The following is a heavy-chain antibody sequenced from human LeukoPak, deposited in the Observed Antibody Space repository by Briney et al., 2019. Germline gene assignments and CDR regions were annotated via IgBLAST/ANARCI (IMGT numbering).Heavy chain of an antibody. D-gene: IGHD5-12*01. CDR2: INPNSGGT. J-gene: IGHJ5*02. V-gene: IGHV1-2*02. CDR1: GYTFTGYY. CDR3: ARDPGYDLGWFDP. Sequence: ASVKVSCKASGYTFTGYYMHWVRQAPGQGLEWMGWINPNSGGTNYAQKFQGGVTMTRDTSISTAYMELSRLRSDDTAVYYCARDPGYDLGWFDPWGQGTLVTVSS.